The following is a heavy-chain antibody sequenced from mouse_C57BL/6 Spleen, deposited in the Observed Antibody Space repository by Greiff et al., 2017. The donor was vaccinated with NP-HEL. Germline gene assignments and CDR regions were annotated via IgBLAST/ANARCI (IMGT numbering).Heavy chain of an antibody. D-gene: IGHD1-1*01. CDR3: AILLPMDY. J-gene: IGHJ4*01. CDR1: GYTFTDYY. CDR2: INPNNGGT. Sequence: VQLQQSGPELVKPGASVKISCKASGYTFTDYYINWVKQSHGKSLEWIGDINPNNGGTSYNQKFKGKATLTVDKSSSTAYMELRSLTSEDSAVYYCAILLPMDYWGQGTSVTVSS. V-gene: IGHV1-26*01.